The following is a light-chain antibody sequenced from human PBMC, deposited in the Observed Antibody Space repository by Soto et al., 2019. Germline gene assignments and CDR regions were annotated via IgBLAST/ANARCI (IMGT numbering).Light chain of an antibody. CDR3: QQSYSATWT. CDR2: AAS. CDR1: QGISTY. Sequence: IPLTQSPSSLSASVGDRVTITCRASQGISTYLNWYLQKPGKAPKLPIYAASSLQSGVPSRFSGSGSETDFTPPRSSLQTEECATYACQQSYSATWTFGQGTKVDIK. J-gene: IGKJ1*01. V-gene: IGKV1-39*01.